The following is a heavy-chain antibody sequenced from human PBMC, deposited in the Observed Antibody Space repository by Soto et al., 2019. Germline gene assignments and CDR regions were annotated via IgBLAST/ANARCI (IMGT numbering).Heavy chain of an antibody. Sequence: SETLSLTCTVSGGSISSGDYYWSWIRQPPGKGLEWIGYIYYSGSTYYNPSLKSRVTISVDTSKNQFSLKLSSVTAADTAVYYCARLLWFGELLSTYYFDYWGQGTLVTVSS. CDR3: ARLLWFGELLSTYYFDY. D-gene: IGHD3-10*01. J-gene: IGHJ4*02. CDR2: IYYSGST. V-gene: IGHV4-30-4*01. CDR1: GGSISSGDYY.